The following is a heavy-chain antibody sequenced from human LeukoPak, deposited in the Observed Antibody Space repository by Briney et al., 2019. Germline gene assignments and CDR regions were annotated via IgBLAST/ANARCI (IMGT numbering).Heavy chain of an antibody. V-gene: IGHV4-59*01. CDR1: GGSISSYY. Sequence: SETLSLTCTVSGGSISSYYLSWIRQPPGKGLEWIGYIYYSGSTNYNPSLKSRVTISVDTSKNQFSLKMSSVTAADTAVYYCARGTAYIDYWGQGTLVTVSS. CDR3: ARGTAYIDY. D-gene: IGHD1-14*01. CDR2: IYYSGST. J-gene: IGHJ4*02.